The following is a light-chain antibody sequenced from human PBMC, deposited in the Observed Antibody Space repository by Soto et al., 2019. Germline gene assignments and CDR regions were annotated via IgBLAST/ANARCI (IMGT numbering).Light chain of an antibody. CDR2: ETS. CDR3: QQYNNWPPIT. Sequence: VMTQSPDTLSVSPGETATLSCRASQNINNKLAWYQQKPGQAPRLLIYETSTRATGVPPRFSGSGSGTEFTLTISSLQSEDFAVFYCQQYNNWPPITFGQGTRLDIK. V-gene: IGKV3-15*01. J-gene: IGKJ5*01. CDR1: QNINNK.